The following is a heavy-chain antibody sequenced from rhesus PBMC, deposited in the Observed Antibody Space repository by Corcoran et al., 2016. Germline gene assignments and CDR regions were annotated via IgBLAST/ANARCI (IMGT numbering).Heavy chain of an antibody. Sequence: QVQLVQSGGEIKQPGASVKLSCKASGYSFTTHYLHWVRQAPGQGLEWIGQISPYNGTKHHAQTFQGRVTITTDTSTSTAYMALSSLRSEDTAVYYCTRDKSGGFDYWGQGVLVTVSS. CDR3: TRDKSGGFDY. J-gene: IGHJ4*01. V-gene: IGHV1-180*01. CDR1: GYSFTTHY. CDR2: ISPYNGTK.